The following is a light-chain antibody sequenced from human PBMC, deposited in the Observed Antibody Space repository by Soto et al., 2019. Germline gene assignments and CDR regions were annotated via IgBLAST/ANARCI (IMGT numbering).Light chain of an antibody. CDR1: QSVSSSY. V-gene: IGKV3-20*01. CDR3: QQYGSYWT. Sequence: EIVLTQSPGTLSLSPGERATLSCRASQSVSSSYLAWYQQKSGQAPRLLIYRASSRATGIPDRFSGSGSGTDFTLTISRLEPEDFAVYYCQQYGSYWTFGQGTKVEIK. CDR2: RAS. J-gene: IGKJ1*01.